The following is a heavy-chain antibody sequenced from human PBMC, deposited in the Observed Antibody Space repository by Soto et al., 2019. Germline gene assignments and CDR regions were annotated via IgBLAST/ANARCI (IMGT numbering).Heavy chain of an antibody. CDR2: VHYSGPP. CDR1: GGSVSNINYH. Sequence: PSETLSLTCAVSGGSVSNINYHWGWVGQPPGTGQEFLGIVHYSGPPHYNPSLRSRVTISLDTSKNQFSLTLTSVTAADTAVYYCVRHTNGLNPFDHWGQGTLVTVSS. D-gene: IGHD3-16*01. CDR3: VRHTNGLNPFDH. V-gene: IGHV4-39*01. J-gene: IGHJ4*02.